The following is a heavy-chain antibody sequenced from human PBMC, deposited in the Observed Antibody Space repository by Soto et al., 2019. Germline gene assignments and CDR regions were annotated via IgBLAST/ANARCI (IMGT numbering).Heavy chain of an antibody. CDR3: AREVASFGSNHFDS. Sequence: SETLSLSCSVSGTSIRGYYWTWIRQPPGKGLEWIGYVYYTGTTKYNPSLKSRVTISVDTSKNQFSLRLNSVSAADTAVYYCAREVASFGSNHFDSWGQGALVTVSS. V-gene: IGHV4-59*01. D-gene: IGHD3-10*01. CDR1: GTSIRGYY. J-gene: IGHJ4*02. CDR2: VYYTGTT.